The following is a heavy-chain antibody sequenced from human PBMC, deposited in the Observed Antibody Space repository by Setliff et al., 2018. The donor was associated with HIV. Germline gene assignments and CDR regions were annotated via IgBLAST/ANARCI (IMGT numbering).Heavy chain of an antibody. V-gene: IGHV1-18*01. CDR2: ISGYSDNT. D-gene: IGHD1-26*01. Sequence: ASVKVSCKASGYTFTNFAISWVRQAPGQGLEWMGWISGYSDNTNYAQNLQGRVTMTTDTSSSTSYMELRSLTSDYTSMYYCARVRAGALLNAFDIWG. J-gene: IGHJ3*02. CDR1: GYTFTNFA. CDR3: ARVRAGALLNAFDI.